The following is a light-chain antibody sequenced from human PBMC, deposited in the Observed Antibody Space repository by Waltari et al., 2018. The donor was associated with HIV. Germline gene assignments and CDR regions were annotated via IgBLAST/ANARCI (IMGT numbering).Light chain of an antibody. CDR1: RTVLYNRNY. J-gene: IGKJ4*01. CDR3: QQYYTLRST. CDR2: WAS. V-gene: IGKV4-1*01. Sequence: DIVMTQSPDSLAVSLGARATVTCTSSRTVLYNRNYLPWYQQKPGQAPKVLIYWASTRAFGVPDRFSGSGSGTDFSLTISRVQADDVAIYYCQQYYTLRSTFGGGTKIEI.